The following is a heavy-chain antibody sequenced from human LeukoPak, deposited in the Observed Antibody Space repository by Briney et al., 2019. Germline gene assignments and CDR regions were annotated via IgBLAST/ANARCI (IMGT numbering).Heavy chain of an antibody. CDR3: ARGSTLVYYYGMDV. CDR2: IYSGGRT. CDR1: GVTVSNNY. J-gene: IGHJ6*02. V-gene: IGHV3-53*05. Sequence: GGSLRLSCAASGVTVSNNYMRWVRQAPGKGLEWVSLIYSGGRTDYADSVKGRFTISRDSSKNTLYLQMGSLRAEDMAVYYCARGSTLVYYYGMDVWGQGTTVTVSS.